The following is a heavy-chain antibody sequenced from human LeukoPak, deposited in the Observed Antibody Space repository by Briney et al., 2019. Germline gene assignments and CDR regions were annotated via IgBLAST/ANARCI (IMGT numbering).Heavy chain of an antibody. CDR2: ISSNGGST. CDR3: ARSSVVEYYFDY. J-gene: IGHJ4*02. V-gene: IGHV3-64*01. Sequence: HPGGSLRLSCAASGFTFSSYAMNWVRQAPGKGLEYVSAISSNGGSTYYANSVKGRFTISSDNSKNTLYLQMGSLRAEDMAVYYCARSSVVEYYFDYWGQGTLVTVSS. CDR1: GFTFSSYA.